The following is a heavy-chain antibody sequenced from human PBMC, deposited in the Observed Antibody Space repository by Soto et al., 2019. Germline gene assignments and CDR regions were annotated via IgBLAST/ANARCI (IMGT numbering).Heavy chain of an antibody. CDR2: ISMIATYI. CDR3: ARRGYGVTTGGGAFDL. CDR1: GFTFINYN. J-gene: IGHJ3*01. Sequence: EEQLVESGGGLVKPGGSLRLSCEASGFTFINYNMNWVRQAPGKGLEWVSYISMIATYISYADSVKGRFTVSRDNAKNQLSLQMNSLTVEDKAVYYCARRGYGVTTGGGAFDLWGHGTMVTVSS. D-gene: IGHD2-15*01. V-gene: IGHV3-21*01.